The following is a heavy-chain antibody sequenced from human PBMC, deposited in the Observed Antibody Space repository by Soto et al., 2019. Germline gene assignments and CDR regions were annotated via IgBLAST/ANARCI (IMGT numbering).Heavy chain of an antibody. CDR2: IYRDGST. V-gene: IGHV3-66*01. CDR3: ARARFGGLAAIFADC. CDR1: GFTVSNNY. Sequence: EVQLVESGGGLVQPGGSLRLSCAASGFTVSNNYMTWVRQAPGKGLEWVSVIYRDGSTYYADSVRGRFTISRDNSKNTLYLQMSSLRAEDTAVYYCARARFGGLAAIFADCWGQGTLVTVSS. D-gene: IGHD5-12*01. J-gene: IGHJ4*02.